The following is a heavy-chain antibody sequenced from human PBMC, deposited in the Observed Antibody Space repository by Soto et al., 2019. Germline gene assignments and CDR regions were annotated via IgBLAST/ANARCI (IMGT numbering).Heavy chain of an antibody. Sequence: EVQLVESGGGLVKPGGSLRLSCAASGFTFSNAWMSWVRQAPGKGLEWVGRLKSKTAGGTTDYAAPVKGRFTISRDDSKNTLYLQRNSLKTEDTAVYYGTTEQNRLYDYGSGSTSYYGMDVWCQGTTVTVSS. J-gene: IGHJ6*02. V-gene: IGHV3-15*01. D-gene: IGHD3-10*01. CDR1: GFTFSNAW. CDR3: TTEQNRLYDYGSGSTSYYGMDV. CDR2: LKSKTAGGTT.